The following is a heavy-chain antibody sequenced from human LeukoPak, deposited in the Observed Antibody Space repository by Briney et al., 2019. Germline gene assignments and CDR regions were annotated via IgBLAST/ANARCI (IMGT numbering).Heavy chain of an antibody. J-gene: IGHJ4*02. CDR3: AKDPRRITMVRAFDY. CDR2: ISGSGGST. Sequence: GGSLSLSCAASGFTFSSYAMSWVRQAPGKGLEWVSAISGSGGSTYYADSVKGRFTISRDNSKNTLYLQMNSLRAEDTAVYYCAKDPRRITMVRAFDYWGQGTLVTVSS. CDR1: GFTFSSYA. V-gene: IGHV3-23*01. D-gene: IGHD3-10*01.